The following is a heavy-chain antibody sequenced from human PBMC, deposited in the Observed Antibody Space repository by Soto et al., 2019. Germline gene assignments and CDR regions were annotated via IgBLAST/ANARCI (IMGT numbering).Heavy chain of an antibody. D-gene: IGHD6-6*01. J-gene: IGHJ6*03. CDR3: AKEARPYDYYYYYMDV. Sequence: GGSLRLSCAASGFTFSSYGMHWVRQAPGKGLEWVAVISYDGSNKYYADSVKGRFTISRDNSKNTLYLQMNSLRAEDTAVYYCAKEARPYDYYYYYMDVWGKGTTVTVSS. CDR1: GFTFSSYG. CDR2: ISYDGSNK. V-gene: IGHV3-30*18.